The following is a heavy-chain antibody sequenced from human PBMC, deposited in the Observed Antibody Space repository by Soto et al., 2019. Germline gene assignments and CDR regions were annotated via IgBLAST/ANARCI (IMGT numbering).Heavy chain of an antibody. CDR3: ARGRYDSSGEQDD. J-gene: IGHJ4*02. Sequence: QVQLVQSGAEVKKPGASVKVSCKASGYTFISYYMHWVRPAPGQGLEGMGIISPSGGSTSYAQKFQCSVTMTSDRSTSTVYRELSSLRSEDTVVYYCARGRYDSSGEQDDGGQGTRVMVSS. CDR1: GYTFISYY. CDR2: ISPSGGST. V-gene: IGHV1-46*01. D-gene: IGHD3-22*01.